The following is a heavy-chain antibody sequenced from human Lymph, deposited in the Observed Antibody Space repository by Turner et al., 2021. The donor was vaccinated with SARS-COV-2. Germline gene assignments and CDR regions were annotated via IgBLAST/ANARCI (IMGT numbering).Heavy chain of an antibody. V-gene: IGHV4-59*08. Sequence: QVQLQESGPGLVKPSETLSLTCTVPGGSISSYYWSWIRQPPGKGLEWIGYISTSGSTNYNPSLKSRVTISLDTSKNQFSLKLSSVTAADTAVYYCARHGNELGIQLWGQGTLVTVSS. D-gene: IGHD5-18*01. CDR2: ISTSGST. CDR1: GGSISSYY. CDR3: ARHGNELGIQL. J-gene: IGHJ4*02.